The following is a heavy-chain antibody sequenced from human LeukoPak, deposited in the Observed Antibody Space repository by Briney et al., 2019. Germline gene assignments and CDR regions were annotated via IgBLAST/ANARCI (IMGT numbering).Heavy chain of an antibody. CDR3: ARSQEPYDFWSGYYNWFDP. CDR1: GGTFSSYA. Sequence: GASVKVSCKASGGTFSSYATSWVRQAPGQGLEWMGGIIPIFGTANYAQKFQGRVTITADESTSTACMELSSLRSEGTAVYYCARSQEPYDFWSGYYNWFDPWGQGTLVTVSS. D-gene: IGHD3-3*01. J-gene: IGHJ5*02. CDR2: IIPIFGTA. V-gene: IGHV1-69*01.